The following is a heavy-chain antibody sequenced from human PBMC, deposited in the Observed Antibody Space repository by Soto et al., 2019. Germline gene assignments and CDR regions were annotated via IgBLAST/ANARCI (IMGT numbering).Heavy chain of an antibody. CDR1: GFTSSDYY. V-gene: IGHV3-11*01. Sequence: GGSLRLSCAASGFTSSDYYMSWIRQAPGKGLEWISHISDSATTMYYADSVKGRFTISRDNARKSLFLHMNSLRAEDTAVYYCARDTAFISSGLFNPWGQGTLVTVSS. CDR2: ISDSATTM. CDR3: ARDTAFISSGLFNP. D-gene: IGHD3-22*01. J-gene: IGHJ5*02.